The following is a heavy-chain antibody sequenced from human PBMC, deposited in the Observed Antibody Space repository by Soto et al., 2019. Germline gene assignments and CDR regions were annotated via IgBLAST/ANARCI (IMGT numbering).Heavy chain of an antibody. CDR3: AIATIVLVPAAMVSHWFDP. CDR2: IYYSGST. J-gene: IGHJ5*02. V-gene: IGHV4-30-4*01. CDR1: GGSISSGDYY. D-gene: IGHD2-2*01. Sequence: QVQLQESGPGLVKPSQTLSLTCTVSGGSISSGDYYWSWIRQPPGQGLEWIGYIYYSGSTYYNPSLNSRVTISVDTSKNQFSLKRSYVTAADTAVYYCAIATIVLVPAAMVSHWFDPWGQGTLVTVSS.